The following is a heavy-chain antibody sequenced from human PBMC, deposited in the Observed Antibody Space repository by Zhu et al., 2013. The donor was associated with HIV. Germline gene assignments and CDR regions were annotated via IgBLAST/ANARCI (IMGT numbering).Heavy chain of an antibody. Sequence: QVQLVQSGAEVKKPGSSVKVSCKASGGTFSSYAISWVRQAPGQGLEWMGGIIPIFGTANYAQKFQGGVTITADKSTSTAYMELSSLRSEDTAVYYCARELQRGYYDSSGYSLGYWGQEPWSPSPQ. D-gene: IGHD3-22*01. V-gene: IGHV1-69*06. CDR1: GGTFSSYA. J-gene: IGHJ4*01. CDR2: IIPIFGTA. CDR3: ARELQRGYYDSSGYSLGY.